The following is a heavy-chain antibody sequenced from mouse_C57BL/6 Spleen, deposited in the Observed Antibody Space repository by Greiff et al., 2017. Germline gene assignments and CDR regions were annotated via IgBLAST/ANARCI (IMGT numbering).Heavy chain of an antibody. CDR2: IVPGNGST. D-gene: IGHD1-1*01. V-gene: IGHV1-9*01. CDR1: GYTFTGYW. CDR3: ARSYYDSSYDWYFDV. Sequence: QVQLQQSGAELMKPGASVKLSCKASGYTFTGYWIEWVKQRPGHGLEWIGEIVPGNGSTNYNSKFKGKATLTADTSSNPAYMQLSSLTTEDSAIYSGARSYYDSSYDWYFDVWGTGTTVTVSA. J-gene: IGHJ1*03.